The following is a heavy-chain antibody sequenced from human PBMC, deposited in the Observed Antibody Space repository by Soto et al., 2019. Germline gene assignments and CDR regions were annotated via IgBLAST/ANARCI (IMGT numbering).Heavy chain of an antibody. CDR3: ARCGTVVVPAAIRKPVYYYYGMDV. Sequence: QVQLVQSGAEVKKPGSSVKVSCKASGGTFSSYAISWVRQAPGQGLEWMGGIIPIFGTANYAQKFQGRVTITADESTSTAYMELSSLRSEDTAVYYCARCGTVVVPAAIRKPVYYYYGMDVWGQGTTVTVSS. CDR1: GGTFSSYA. V-gene: IGHV1-69*01. D-gene: IGHD2-2*02. J-gene: IGHJ6*02. CDR2: IIPIFGTA.